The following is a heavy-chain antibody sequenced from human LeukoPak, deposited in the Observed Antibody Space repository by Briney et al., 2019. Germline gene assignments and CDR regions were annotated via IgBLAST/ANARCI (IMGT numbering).Heavy chain of an antibody. Sequence: ASETLSLTCTVSGGSISSSSYYWGWIRQPPGKGLEWIGSIYYSGSTYYNPSLKSRVTISVDTSKNQFSLKLSSVTAADTAVYYCARQTEDYDYVWGSYRPCGYFDYWGQGTLVTVSS. CDR2: IYYSGST. D-gene: IGHD3-16*02. V-gene: IGHV4-39*01. CDR3: ARQTEDYDYVWGSYRPCGYFDY. CDR1: GGSISSSSYY. J-gene: IGHJ4*02.